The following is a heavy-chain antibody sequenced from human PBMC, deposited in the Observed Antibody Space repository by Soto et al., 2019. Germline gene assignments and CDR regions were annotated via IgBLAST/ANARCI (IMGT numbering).Heavy chain of an antibody. CDR1: GYTLTSYG. CDR3: AREGMAGAFDY. J-gene: IGHJ4*02. V-gene: IGHV1-46*01. CDR2: INPSGGST. Sequence: ASVKVSCKASGYTLTSYGISWVRQAPGQGLEWMGIINPSGGSTSYAQKFQGRVTMTRDTSTSTVYMELSSLRSEDTAVYYCAREGMAGAFDYWGQGTPVTVSS. D-gene: IGHD6-19*01.